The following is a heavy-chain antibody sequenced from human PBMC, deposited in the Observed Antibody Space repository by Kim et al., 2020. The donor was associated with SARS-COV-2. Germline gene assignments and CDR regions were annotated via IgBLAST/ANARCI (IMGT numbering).Heavy chain of an antibody. V-gene: IGHV3-7*03. D-gene: IGHD3-16*01. Sequence: GGSLRLSCAASGFTFSTYWMCWVRQAPGRGLEWVANINEDGNEKYYVDSVRGRFTISRDNAKNSLYLQVNSLRVEDTAVYYCVMSGGSDPINWGQGTLITVSS. J-gene: IGHJ4*02. CDR2: INEDGNEK. CDR3: VMSGGSDPIN. CDR1: GFTFSTYW.